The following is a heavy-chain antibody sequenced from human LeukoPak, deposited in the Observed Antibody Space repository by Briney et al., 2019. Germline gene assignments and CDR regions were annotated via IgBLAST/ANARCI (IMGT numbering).Heavy chain of an antibody. CDR3: ASTRMITFGGVIGWFDP. Sequence: GGSLRLSCAASGFTFSSYWMSWVRQAPGRGLEWVANIKQDGSEKYYVDSVKGRFTISRDNAKNSLYLQMNSLRAEDTAVYYCASTRMITFGGVIGWFDPWGQGTLVTVSS. D-gene: IGHD3-16*01. CDR2: IKQDGSEK. CDR1: GFTFSSYW. J-gene: IGHJ5*02. V-gene: IGHV3-7*01.